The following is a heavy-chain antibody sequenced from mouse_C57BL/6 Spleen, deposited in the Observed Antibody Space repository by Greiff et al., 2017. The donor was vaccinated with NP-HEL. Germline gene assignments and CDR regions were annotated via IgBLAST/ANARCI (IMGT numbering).Heavy chain of an antibody. CDR2: ISSGGSYT. J-gene: IGHJ4*01. Sequence: EVKLVESGGDLVKPGGSLKLSCAASGFTFSSYGMSWVRQTPDKRLEWVATISSGGSYTYYPDSVKGRFTISRYNAKNSLYLQMSSLKTEDTAMYYYASRGDYSNDYYAMDYWGQGTSVTGSS. CDR3: ASRGDYSNDYYAMDY. D-gene: IGHD2-5*01. V-gene: IGHV5-6*02. CDR1: GFTFSSYG.